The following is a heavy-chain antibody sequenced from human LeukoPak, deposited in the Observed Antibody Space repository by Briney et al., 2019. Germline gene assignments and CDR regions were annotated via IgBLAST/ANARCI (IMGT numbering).Heavy chain of an antibody. J-gene: IGHJ4*02. D-gene: IGHD6-19*01. CDR3: TTLTVASNFDY. CDR1: GFTFSRSW. V-gene: IGHV3-74*03. Sequence: GGSLKLSCAASGFTFSRSWMHWVRQAPGKGLVWVSRINTDGSATTYADSVRGRFTISRDNAKNSLYLQMNSLRAEDTAVYYCTTLTVASNFDYWGQGTLVTVSS. CDR2: INTDGSAT.